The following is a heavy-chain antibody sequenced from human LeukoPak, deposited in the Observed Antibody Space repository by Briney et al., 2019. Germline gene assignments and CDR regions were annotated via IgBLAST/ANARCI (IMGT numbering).Heavy chain of an antibody. V-gene: IGHV3-74*01. CDR1: GFSFSVYW. J-gene: IGHJ4*02. CDR3: ATYSGAHHKTFDY. Sequence: GGSLRLSCAASGFSFSVYWMHWVRQAPGKGPVWVSRIKTDGSITDYADFVKGRFTISRDNAKNSLYLQMSSLRAEDTAMYYCATYSGAHHKTFDYWGQGTLVTVSS. D-gene: IGHD1-26*01. CDR2: IKTDGSIT.